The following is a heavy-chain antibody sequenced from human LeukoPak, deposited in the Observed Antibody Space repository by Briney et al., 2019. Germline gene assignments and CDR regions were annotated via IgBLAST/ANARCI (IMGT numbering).Heavy chain of an antibody. V-gene: IGHV3-21*01. CDR3: ARPPLNDYADFRH. Sequence: GGSLRLSCAACGFTFSTYCMSWVRQAPGKGLEWVSSISSGTSAINYIHYADSVKGRFTISRDNAKNSLFLQMNSLRAEDTAVYYCARPPLNDYADFRHWGQGTLVTVSS. CDR1: GFTFSTYC. CDR2: ISSGTSAINYI. D-gene: IGHD4-17*01. J-gene: IGHJ1*01.